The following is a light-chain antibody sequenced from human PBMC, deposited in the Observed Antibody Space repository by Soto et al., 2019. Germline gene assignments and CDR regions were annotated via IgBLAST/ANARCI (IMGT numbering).Light chain of an antibody. J-gene: IGKJ4*02. CDR3: QQRNNWPLT. CDR2: EAL. V-gene: IGKV3D-11*01. Sequence: EIVMTQSPATLSVSPGERATVSCRASHDIRSNLAWYQQRPGQAPRLLIYEALNRATGIPARFSGSGSGTDFTLTISSLEPEDFAVYYCQQRNNWPLTFGGGTKVDIK. CDR1: HDIRSN.